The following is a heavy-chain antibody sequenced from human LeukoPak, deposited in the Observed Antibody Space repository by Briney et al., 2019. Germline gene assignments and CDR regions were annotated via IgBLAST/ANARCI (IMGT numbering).Heavy chain of an antibody. CDR3: ASSHDGLVGAPIDY. D-gene: IGHD1-26*01. Sequence: GGSLRLSCAASGFAFSTYTMYWVRQPPGKGLEWVSIIGGSGGDIHYADSVKGRFTISRDNSKNTLYLQMNSLRAEDTAVYYCASSHDGLVGAPIDYWGQGTLVTVSS. CDR1: GFAFSTYT. J-gene: IGHJ4*02. CDR2: IGGSGGDI. V-gene: IGHV3-23*01.